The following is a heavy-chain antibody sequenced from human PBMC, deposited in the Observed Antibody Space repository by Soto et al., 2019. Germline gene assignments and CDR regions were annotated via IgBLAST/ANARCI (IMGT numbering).Heavy chain of an antibody. V-gene: IGHV1-18*04. Sequence: NFSCKASCYSFTSYVMALVRQAPIQGLEWMGWISVYNGNTNYAQKVQGRVTLTTDTSTTTAYMELRSLRSDDTAVSYCAIWDGKKRDFGGHFESWGQGTLVTVSS. CDR3: AIWDGKKRDFGGHFES. CDR1: CYSFTSYV. J-gene: IGHJ4*02. CDR2: ISVYNGNT. D-gene: IGHD3-10*01.